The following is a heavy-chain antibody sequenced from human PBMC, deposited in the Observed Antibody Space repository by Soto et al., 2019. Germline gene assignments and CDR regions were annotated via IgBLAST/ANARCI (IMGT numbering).Heavy chain of an antibody. Sequence: QVQLVESGGGVIQPGRSLRLSCAASGFSFGAYAMFWVRQAPGKGLEGVAVISYDGANIYYADSVKGRFTISRDNSKNTLYVQMNSLRTEDTAIYYGARDRAGIRGCDYWGQGTLVTVSS. V-gene: IGHV3-30-3*01. CDR3: ARDRAGIRGCDY. J-gene: IGHJ4*02. CDR2: ISYDGANI. D-gene: IGHD3-10*01. CDR1: GFSFGAYA.